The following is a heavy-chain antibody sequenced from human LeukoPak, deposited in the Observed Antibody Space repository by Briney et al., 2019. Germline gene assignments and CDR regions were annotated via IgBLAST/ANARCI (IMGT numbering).Heavy chain of an antibody. D-gene: IGHD3-10*01. Sequence: SETLSLTCTVSGGSISSHYWSWIRQPPGKGLEWIGYIYYSGSTNYNPSLKSRVTISVDTSKNQFSLKLSSVTAADTAVYYCARNRRGVPYSDYWGQRTLVTVSS. J-gene: IGHJ4*02. CDR3: ARNRRGVPYSDY. CDR2: IYYSGST. CDR1: GGSISSHY. V-gene: IGHV4-59*11.